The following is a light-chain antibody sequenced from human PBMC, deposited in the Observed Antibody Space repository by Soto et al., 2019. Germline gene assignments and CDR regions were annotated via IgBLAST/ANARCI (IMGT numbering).Light chain of an antibody. CDR3: QSYNDWPFS. CDR1: ESLSTY. V-gene: IGKV3-15*01. Sequence: ERVMMQAAAALAEYPGERVTLSCRASESLSTYLAWYQHKPGQAPRLLIYGASTKATGVPARFSGSGSATDFTLTISSLQSEDFAVYYCQSYNDWPFSFGQGTKVDIK. J-gene: IGKJ2*01. CDR2: GAS.